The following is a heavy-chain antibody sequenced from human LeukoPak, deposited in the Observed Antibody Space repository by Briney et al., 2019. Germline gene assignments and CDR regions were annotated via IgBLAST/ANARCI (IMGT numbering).Heavy chain of an antibody. CDR3: ARMTSPDY. J-gene: IGHJ4*02. CDR1: GGTFSTYA. CDR2: IISMFGTA. V-gene: IGHV1-69*05. Sequence: SVKVSCKASGGTFSTYAINWVRQAPGQGLEWMGGIISMFGTANYAQKFQGRVTMTRDTSTSTVYMELSSLRSEDTAVYYCARMTSPDYWGQGTLVTVSS. D-gene: IGHD2-21*02.